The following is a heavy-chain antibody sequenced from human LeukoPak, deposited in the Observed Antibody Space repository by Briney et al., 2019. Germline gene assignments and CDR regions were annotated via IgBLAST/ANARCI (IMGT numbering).Heavy chain of an antibody. CDR2: IYHSGST. V-gene: IGHV4-38-2*02. CDR3: ARARREMVDY. J-gene: IGHJ4*02. CDR1: GFSISSGYY. Sequence: SETLSLTCTVSGFSISSGYYWAWIRQPPGKGLEWIGSIYHSGSTYYNPSLKGRVTISVDTSKNQFSLKLSSVTAADTAVYYCARARREMVDYWGQGTLVTVPS. D-gene: IGHD5-24*01.